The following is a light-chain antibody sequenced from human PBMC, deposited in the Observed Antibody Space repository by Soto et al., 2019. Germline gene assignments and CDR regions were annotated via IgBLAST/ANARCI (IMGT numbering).Light chain of an antibody. CDR3: QHYDNLPPYI. CDR2: DAS. V-gene: IGKV1-33*01. J-gene: IGKJ2*01. Sequence: EIQMTQSPSSLSVSVGDRVTITCQASRDIRDFLNWYQQKPGKDPKLLIFDASNLEEGVPPRFSGSGSGTDFSFSNSSLLPEDVATNYCQHYDNLPPYIFGQETKLDIK. CDR1: RDIRDF.